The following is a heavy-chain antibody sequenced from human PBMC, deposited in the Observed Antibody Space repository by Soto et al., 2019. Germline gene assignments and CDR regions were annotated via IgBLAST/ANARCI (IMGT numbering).Heavy chain of an antibody. CDR3: AMRGASMVPYYFDF. CDR2: ISGTGRTT. CDR1: GFSFSVFG. D-gene: IGHD3-10*01. Sequence: EQLLESGGGLVQPGGFLRLSCETSGFSFSVFGMSWVRQAPGKGLGWVSSISGTGRTTYYADSVKGRFTISRDNSKNTLFLQMDRLTAEDSAVYYCAMRGASMVPYYFDFWGQGTLVTVSS. V-gene: IGHV3-23*01. J-gene: IGHJ4*02.